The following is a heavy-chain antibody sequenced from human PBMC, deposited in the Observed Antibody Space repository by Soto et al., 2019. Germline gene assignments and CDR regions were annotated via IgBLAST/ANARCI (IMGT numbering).Heavy chain of an antibody. Sequence: QITLKESGPTLVKPTETLTLTCTVSGFPLSARGVGVGWIRQHPGKAREWLAIIYWNDDKRYSPSLKSRLTINKETSKNQVILTMTHSDPVNTARYYFEHSLCGAAPDYWGQGTLFPVSS. D-gene: IGHD6-6*01. V-gene: IGHV2-5*01. CDR2: IYWNDDK. J-gene: IGHJ4*02. CDR3: EHSLCGAAPDY. CDR1: GFPLSARGVG.